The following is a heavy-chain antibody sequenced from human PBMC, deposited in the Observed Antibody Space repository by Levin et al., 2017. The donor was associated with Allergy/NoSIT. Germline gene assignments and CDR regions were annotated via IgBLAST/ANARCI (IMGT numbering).Heavy chain of an antibody. CDR2: ISGSGGST. CDR3: AKDGYGPQLYYFDY. D-gene: IGHD5-12*01. Sequence: PSQTLSLTCAASGFPFSSYAMSWVRQAPGKGLEWVSAISGSGGSTYYADSVKGRFTISRDNSKNTLYLQMNSLRAEDTAVYYCAKDGYGPQLYYFDYWGQGTLVTVSS. CDR1: GFPFSSYA. J-gene: IGHJ4*02. V-gene: IGHV3-23*01.